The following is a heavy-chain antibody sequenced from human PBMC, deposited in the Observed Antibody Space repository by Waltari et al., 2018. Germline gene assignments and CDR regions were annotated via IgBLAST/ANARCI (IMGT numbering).Heavy chain of an antibody. CDR1: GASVYSPYF. V-gene: IGHV4-4*02. CDR2: VHGTVKT. J-gene: IGHJ5*02. CDR3: ARDRGRGLYLDT. Sequence: QLVLQESRPGLVQPSETLSLSCAVAGASVYSPYFRKWVRQTPQRWLERIGHVHGTVKTNYNPSFASRVTISRDTPNNQISLKVTAATAADTAVYYCARDRGRGLYLDTWGPGTLVTVSP. D-gene: IGHD2-15*01.